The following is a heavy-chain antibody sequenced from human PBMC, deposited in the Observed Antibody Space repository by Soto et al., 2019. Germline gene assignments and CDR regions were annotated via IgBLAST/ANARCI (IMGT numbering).Heavy chain of an antibody. CDR1: GFTFGDYA. CDR2: IRSKAYGGTT. CDR3: TRSPPAEYGSGSYYRAPDY. D-gene: IGHD3-10*01. J-gene: IGHJ4*02. V-gene: IGHV3-49*03. Sequence: GGSLRLSCTASGFTFGDYAMSRFRQAPGKGLEWVGFIRSKAYGGTTEYAASVKGRFTISRDDSKSIAHLQMNSLKTEDTAVYYCTRSPPAEYGSGSYYRAPDYWGQGTLVTVSS.